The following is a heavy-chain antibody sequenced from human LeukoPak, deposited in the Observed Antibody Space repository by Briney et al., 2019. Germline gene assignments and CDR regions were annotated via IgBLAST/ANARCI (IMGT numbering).Heavy chain of an antibody. CDR3: AWQTSYDFWRMDY. Sequence: GRSLRLSYVVCGLTFSPVWMNWVRQAPGKGLEGVGRMKNYGGGWPTDYAAPVKGRVTISREDSQNTLDLQMSTLMTADTDIYYCAWQTSYDFWRMDYWGQGTLVTVSS. CDR1: GLTFSPVW. V-gene: IGHV3-15*01. CDR2: MKNYGGGWPT. D-gene: IGHD3-3*01. J-gene: IGHJ4*02.